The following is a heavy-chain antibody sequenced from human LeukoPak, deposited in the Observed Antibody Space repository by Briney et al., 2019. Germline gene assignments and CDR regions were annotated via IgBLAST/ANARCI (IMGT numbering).Heavy chain of an antibody. Sequence: GASVKVSCKASGYTFTSYGISWVRQAPGQGLEWMGWINPNSGGTNYAQKFQGRVTMTRDTSISTAYMELSRLRSDDTAVYYCARDSITMIVVVNGFNWFDPWGQGTLVTVSS. J-gene: IGHJ5*02. CDR3: ARDSITMIVVVNGFNWFDP. V-gene: IGHV1-2*02. CDR2: INPNSGGT. CDR1: GYTFTSYG. D-gene: IGHD3-22*01.